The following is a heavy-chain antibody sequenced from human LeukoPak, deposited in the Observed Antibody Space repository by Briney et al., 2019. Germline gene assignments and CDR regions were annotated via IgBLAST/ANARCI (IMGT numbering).Heavy chain of an antibody. Sequence: GRPLRLSCAASGFTFSSYGMHWVRQAPGKGLEWVAVIWYDGSNKYYADSVKGRFTISRDNSKNTLYVQMDSLRVEDTAVYYCARDYQWLRAMDVWGQGTTVTVSS. J-gene: IGHJ6*02. V-gene: IGHV3-33*01. CDR2: IWYDGSNK. D-gene: IGHD6-19*01. CDR1: GFTFSSYG. CDR3: ARDYQWLRAMDV.